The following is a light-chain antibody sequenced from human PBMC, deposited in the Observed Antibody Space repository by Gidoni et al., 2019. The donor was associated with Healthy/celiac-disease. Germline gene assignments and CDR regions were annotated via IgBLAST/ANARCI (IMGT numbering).Light chain of an antibody. V-gene: IGLV1-51*02. CDR1: SSNLGNNY. CDR3: GTWDSSLSAFYV. CDR2: ENN. Sequence: QSVLTHPPSVSAAPGQKVTISCSGISSNLGNNYVSWYQELPGTAPKLLIYENNKRPSGMPDRFSGSKSGTSATLGITGLQTGDEADYYCGTWDSSLSAFYVFGTGTKVTVL. J-gene: IGLJ1*01.